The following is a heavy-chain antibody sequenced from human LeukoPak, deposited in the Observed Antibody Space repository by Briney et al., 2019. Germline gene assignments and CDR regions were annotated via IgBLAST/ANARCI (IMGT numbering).Heavy chain of an antibody. CDR1: GYTFTSYY. Sequence: ASVKVSCKASGYTFTSYYMHWVRPAPGQGREWMGIINPSGGSTSYAQKFQGRVTMPRDTSTSTVYMELSSLRSEDTAVYYCARDGSYYDIWSSSSFDYWGQGTLVTVSS. CDR2: INPSGGST. V-gene: IGHV1-46*01. J-gene: IGHJ4*02. D-gene: IGHD3-3*01. CDR3: ARDGSYYDIWSSSSFDY.